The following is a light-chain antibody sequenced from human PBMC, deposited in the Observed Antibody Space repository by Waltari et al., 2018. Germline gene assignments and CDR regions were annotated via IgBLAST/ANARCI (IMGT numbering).Light chain of an antibody. V-gene: IGKV3-20*01. CDR3: QQYDVSPLT. Sequence: IVLTQYPGTLSLSPGAGASLSCRASQTIRTTYLAWYQQKPGQAPTLLMYGAFTRATGIPDRFTGSGSGTDFSLTISSLEPEDFATYYCQQYDVSPLTFGGGTKVEIK. J-gene: IGKJ4*01. CDR1: QTIRTTY. CDR2: GAF.